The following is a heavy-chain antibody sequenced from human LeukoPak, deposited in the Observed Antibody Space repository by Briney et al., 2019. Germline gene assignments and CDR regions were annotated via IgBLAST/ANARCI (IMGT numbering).Heavy chain of an antibody. J-gene: IGHJ5*02. CDR3: AKDENFNWFDP. D-gene: IGHD3-3*01. Sequence: GGSLRLSCAASAFTFRSYAMSWVRQAPGKGLEWLSVISGSGGSTYYADSVKGRFTISRDNSKNTLYLQMNSLRAKDTAVYYCAKDENFNWFDPWGQGTLVTVSS. CDR2: ISGSGGST. V-gene: IGHV3-23*01. CDR1: AFTFRSYA.